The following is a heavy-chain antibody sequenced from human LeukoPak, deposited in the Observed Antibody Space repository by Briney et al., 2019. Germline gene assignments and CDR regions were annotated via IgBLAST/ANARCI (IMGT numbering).Heavy chain of an antibody. J-gene: IGHJ4*02. D-gene: IGHD3-10*01. CDR2: ISYDGSNK. V-gene: IGHV3-30*04. CDR3: ARDVIVRGVIITPIDY. CDR1: GFTFSSYA. Sequence: GGSLRLSCAASGFTFSSYAMHWVRQAPGKGLEWVAVISYDGSNKYYADSVKGRFTISRDNSKNTLYLQMNSLRAEDTAVYYCARDVIVRGVIITPIDYWGQGTLVTVSS.